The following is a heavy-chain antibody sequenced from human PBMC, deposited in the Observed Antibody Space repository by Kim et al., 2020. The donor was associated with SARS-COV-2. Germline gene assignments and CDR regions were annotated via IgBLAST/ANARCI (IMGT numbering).Heavy chain of an antibody. V-gene: IGHV3-21*01. CDR3: ARDQIQLWSSGYFDY. J-gene: IGHJ4*02. D-gene: IGHD5-18*01. CDR1: GFTFSSYS. CDR2: ISSSSSYI. Sequence: GGSLRLSCAASGFTFSSYSMNWVRQAPGKGLEWVSSISSSSSYIYYADSVKGRFTISRDNAKNSLYLQMNSLRAEDTAVYYCARDQIQLWSSGYFDYWGQATLVTVSS.